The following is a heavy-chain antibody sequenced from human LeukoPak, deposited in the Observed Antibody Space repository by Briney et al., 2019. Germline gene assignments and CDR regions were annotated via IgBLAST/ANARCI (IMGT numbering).Heavy chain of an antibody. V-gene: IGHV3-23*01. Sequence: GGSLRLSCAASGFTFSSYAMSWVRQAPGKGLEWVSAISGSGGGTYYADSVKGRFTISRDNSKNTLYLQMNSLRAEDTAVYYCAKGDAMGYTYGMDVWGQGTTVTVSS. D-gene: IGHD5-18*01. CDR2: ISGSGGGT. CDR3: AKGDAMGYTYGMDV. J-gene: IGHJ6*02. CDR1: GFTFSSYA.